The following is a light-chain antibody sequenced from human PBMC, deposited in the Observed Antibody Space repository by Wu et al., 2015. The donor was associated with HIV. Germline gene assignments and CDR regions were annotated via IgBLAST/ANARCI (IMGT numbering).Light chain of an antibody. CDR3: QQYHTYST. J-gene: IGKJ1*01. CDR1: QNISLW. V-gene: IGKV1-5*03. CDR2: RAS. Sequence: DIQMTQSPSTLSASVGDRVFITCRASQNISLWLAWYQQKPGKAPKLLIYRASSLESGVPSRFSGSGSATEFTLTINSLQPDDFAAYYCQQYHTYSTFGRGTKVEIK.